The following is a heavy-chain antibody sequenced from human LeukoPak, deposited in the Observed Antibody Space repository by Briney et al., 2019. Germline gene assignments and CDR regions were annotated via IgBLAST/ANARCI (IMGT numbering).Heavy chain of an antibody. J-gene: IGHJ4*02. V-gene: IGHV3-7*01. CDR3: ARGGYSGYDLSFDY. CDR2: IKQDGSEK. Sequence: PGGSLRLSCAASGFTFSSYWMSWVRQAPGKGLEWVANIKQDGSEKYYVDSVKGRFTISRDNAKNSLYLQINSLRAEATAVYYCARGGYSGYDLSFDYWGQGTLVTVSS. CDR1: GFTFSSYW. D-gene: IGHD5-12*01.